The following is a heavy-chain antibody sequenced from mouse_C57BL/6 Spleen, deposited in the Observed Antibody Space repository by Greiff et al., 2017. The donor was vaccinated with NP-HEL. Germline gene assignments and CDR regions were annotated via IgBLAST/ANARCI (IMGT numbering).Heavy chain of an antibody. CDR2: INPGSGGT. CDR1: GYAFTNYL. CDR3: ARYPYSNYGMDY. D-gene: IGHD2-5*01. V-gene: IGHV1-54*01. J-gene: IGHJ4*01. Sequence: VQLQESGAELVRPGTSVKVSCKASGYAFTNYLIEWVKQRPGQGLEWIGVINPGSGGTNYNEKFKGKATLTADKSSSTAYMQLSSLTSEDSAVYFCARYPYSNYGMDYWGQGTSVTVSS.